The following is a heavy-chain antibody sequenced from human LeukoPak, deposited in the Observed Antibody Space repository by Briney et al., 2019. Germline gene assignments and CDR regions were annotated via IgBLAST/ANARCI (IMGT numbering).Heavy chain of an antibody. CDR3: ARVGYSGYDADDY. Sequence: GGSLRLSCAASGFTVSSNYMSWVRQAPGKGLGWVSVIYSGGSTYYADSVKGRFTISRDNSKNTLYLQMNSLRAEDTAVYYCARVGYSGYDADDYWGQGTLVTVSS. J-gene: IGHJ4*02. V-gene: IGHV3-66*01. D-gene: IGHD5-12*01. CDR2: IYSGGST. CDR1: GFTVSSNY.